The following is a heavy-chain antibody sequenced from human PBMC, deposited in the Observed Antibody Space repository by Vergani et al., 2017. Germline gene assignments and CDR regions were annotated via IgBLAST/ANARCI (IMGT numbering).Heavy chain of an antibody. V-gene: IGHV3-23*01. J-gene: IGHJ4*02. CDR2: ISGSGGST. CDR3: ANLYGSSSDY. Sequence: EVQLLESGGGLVQPGGSLRLSCAASGFTFSSYVMRWVRQAPGKGLEWVSAISGSGGSTYYADSVKGRFTISRDNSKNTLYLQMNGLRAEDTAVYYCANLYGSSSDYWGQGTLVTVSS. D-gene: IGHD6-6*01. CDR1: GFTFSSYV.